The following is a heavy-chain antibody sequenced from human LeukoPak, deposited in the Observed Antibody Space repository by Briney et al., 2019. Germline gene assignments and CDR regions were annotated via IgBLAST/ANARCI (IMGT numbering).Heavy chain of an antibody. J-gene: IGHJ4*02. CDR1: GDSISKSRHF. V-gene: IGHV4-39*07. CDR3: ARSSNGWSSFDY. CDR2: IYNSGST. Sequence: SETLSLTCNVSGDSISKSRHFWAWIRQSPGRGLEWIGYIYNSGSTYYNPSLKSRVTISIDTSKNQFSLKLSSVTAADTAMYYCARSSNGWSSFDYWGQGTLVTVSS. D-gene: IGHD6-19*01.